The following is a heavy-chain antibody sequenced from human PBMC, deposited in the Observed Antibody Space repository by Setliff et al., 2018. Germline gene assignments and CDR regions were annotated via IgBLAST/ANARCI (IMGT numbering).Heavy chain of an antibody. J-gene: IGHJ4*02. D-gene: IGHD5-12*01. CDR3: AAGLGYSGYDATKGRGWYFDY. CDR2: IYHSGST. V-gene: IGHV4-30-2*01. Sequence: SETLSLTCTVSGGSLSSGGYSWSWIRQPPGKGLEWIGYIYHSGSTYYNPSLKSRVTISVDRSKNQFSLKLSSVTAADTAVYYCAAGLGYSGYDATKGRGWYFDYWGQGTLVTVSS. CDR1: GGSLSSGGYS.